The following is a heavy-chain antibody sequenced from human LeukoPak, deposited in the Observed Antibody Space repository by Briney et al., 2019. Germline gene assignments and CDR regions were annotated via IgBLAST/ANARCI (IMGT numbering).Heavy chain of an antibody. J-gene: IGHJ4*02. V-gene: IGHV1-2*02. CDR1: GYTFTGYY. D-gene: IGHD3-9*01. CDR3: ARVRRYFDWLPLDY. Sequence: ASVKVSCKAAGYTFTGYYMHWVRQAPGQGLEWMGWINPNSGGTNYAQKFQGSVSMTRDTSISTAYMELSRLRSDDTAVYYCARVRRYFDWLPLDYWGQGTLVTVSS. CDR2: INPNSGGT.